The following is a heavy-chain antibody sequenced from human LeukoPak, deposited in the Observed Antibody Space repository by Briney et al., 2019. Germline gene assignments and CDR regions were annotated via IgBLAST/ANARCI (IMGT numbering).Heavy chain of an antibody. CDR3: ARGTVWFGELLSLDY. Sequence: PGGSLRLSCAASGFTFSSYAMHWVRQAPGKGLEWVAVISYDGSNKYYADSVKGRFTISRDNSKNTLYLQMNSLRAEDTAAYYCARGTVWFGELLSLDYWGQETLVTVSS. CDR2: ISYDGSNK. CDR1: GFTFSSYA. V-gene: IGHV3-30*04. J-gene: IGHJ4*02. D-gene: IGHD3-10*01.